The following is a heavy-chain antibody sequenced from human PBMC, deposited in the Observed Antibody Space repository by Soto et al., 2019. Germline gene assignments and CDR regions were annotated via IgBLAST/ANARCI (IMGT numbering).Heavy chain of an antibody. Sequence: PSETLSLTCAVYGGSFRGYYWTWIRQPPGKGLEWIGEIDQSGSTNYNPSLKSRVTISVDTSKNQFSLKLASVTAADTAVYYCARVEYTYNYRGLDYWGQGTLVTVSS. V-gene: IGHV4-34*01. J-gene: IGHJ4*02. CDR3: ARVEYTYNYRGLDY. CDR1: GGSFRGYY. D-gene: IGHD3-16*01. CDR2: IDQSGST.